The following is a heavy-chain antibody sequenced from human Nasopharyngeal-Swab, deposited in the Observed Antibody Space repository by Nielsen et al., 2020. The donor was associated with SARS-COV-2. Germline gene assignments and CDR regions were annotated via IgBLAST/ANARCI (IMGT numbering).Heavy chain of an antibody. CDR3: ARDHIVVVPAVGETIYYYYGMDV. CDR2: IYYSGST. Sequence: SETLSLTCTVSGGSISSGDYYWSWIRQPPGKGLEWIGYIYYSGSTYYNPSLKSRVTISIDTSKNQFSLKLSSVTAADTAVYYCARDHIVVVPAVGETIYYYYGMDVWGQGTTVTVSS. V-gene: IGHV4-30-4*01. D-gene: IGHD2-2*01. J-gene: IGHJ6*02. CDR1: GGSISSGDYY.